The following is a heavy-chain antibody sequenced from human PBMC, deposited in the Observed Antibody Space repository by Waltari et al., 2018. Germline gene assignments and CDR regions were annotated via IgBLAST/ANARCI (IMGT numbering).Heavy chain of an antibody. CDR1: GYTLTELS. V-gene: IGHV1-24*01. D-gene: IGHD3-22*01. J-gene: IGHJ3*02. CDR2: FDPEDGET. Sequence: QVQLVQSGAEVKKPGASVKVSCKVSGYTLTELSMHWVRKAPGKGLEWMGGFDPEDGETIYAQKFQGRVTMTEDTSTDTAYMELSSLRSEDTAVYYCATARPTMIVVLDAFDIWGQGTMVTVSS. CDR3: ATARPTMIVVLDAFDI.